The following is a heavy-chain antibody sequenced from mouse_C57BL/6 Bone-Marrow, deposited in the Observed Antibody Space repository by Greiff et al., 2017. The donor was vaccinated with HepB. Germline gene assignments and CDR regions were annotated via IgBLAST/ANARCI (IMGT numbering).Heavy chain of an antibody. CDR2: IYPGDGDT. D-gene: IGHD2-3*01. Sequence: VKLMESGPELVKPGASVKISCKASGYAFSSSWMNWVKQRPGKGLEWIGRIYPGDGDTNYNGKFKGKATLTADKSSSTAYMQLSSLTSEDSAVYFCAREGLYDGYCFAYWGQGTLVTVSA. CDR3: AREGLYDGYCFAY. J-gene: IGHJ3*01. CDR1: GYAFSSSW. V-gene: IGHV1-82*01.